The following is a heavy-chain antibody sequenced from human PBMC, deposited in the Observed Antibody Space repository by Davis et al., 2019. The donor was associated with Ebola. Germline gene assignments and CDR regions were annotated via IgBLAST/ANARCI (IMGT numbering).Heavy chain of an antibody. CDR3: AKDGPGMEFDY. J-gene: IGHJ4*02. CDR1: GFTFSSYG. V-gene: IGHV3-33*06. CDR2: IWYDGSNK. D-gene: IGHD1-26*01. Sequence: GESLKISCAASGFTFSSYGMHWVRQAPGKGLEWVADIWYDGSNKYYADSVKGRFTISRDNSKNTLYLQMNSLRAEDTAVYYCAKDGPGMEFDYWGQGTLVTVSS.